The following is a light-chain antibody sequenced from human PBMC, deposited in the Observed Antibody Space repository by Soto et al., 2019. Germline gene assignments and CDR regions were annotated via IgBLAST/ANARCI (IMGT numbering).Light chain of an antibody. CDR1: QSVSNNY. CDR3: QQYGSSGT. Sequence: EVVLTRSPGTLSLSPGERATLSCRPSQSVSNNYLAWYQQKPGQAPRLLIYGASNRATGIPDRFSGSGSGTDFTLTISRLEPEDFAVYYCQQYGSSGTFGQGTKVDIK. V-gene: IGKV3-20*01. CDR2: GAS. J-gene: IGKJ1*01.